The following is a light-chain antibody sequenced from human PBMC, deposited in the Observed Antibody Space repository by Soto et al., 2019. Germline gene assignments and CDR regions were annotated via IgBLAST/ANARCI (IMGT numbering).Light chain of an antibody. V-gene: IGKV3-20*01. J-gene: IGKJ4*01. CDR2: AAS. CDR1: QSVRSNF. CDR3: QQYGTSPQLT. Sequence: EIVLTQSPGTLSLSLGERAALSCRASQSVRSNFVAWYQQKPGQAPRLLVYAASRRATGIPDRFSGSGSGTDFTLTVSSMEPEDFDIYYCQQYGTSPQLTFGGGTRVEIK.